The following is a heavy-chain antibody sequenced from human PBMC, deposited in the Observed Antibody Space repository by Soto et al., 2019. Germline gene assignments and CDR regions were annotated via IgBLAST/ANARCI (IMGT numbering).Heavy chain of an antibody. J-gene: IGHJ6*02. CDR2: IIPIFGTA. CDR1: GGTFSSYA. V-gene: IGHV1-69*13. CDR3: ARDEEAAGHYYYYGMDV. Sequence: ASVKVSCKASGGTFSSYAISWVRQAPGQGLEWMGGIIPIFGTANYAQKFQGRVTITADESTSTAYMELSSLRSEDTAVYYCARDEEAAGHYYYYGMDVWGQGTTVTASS. D-gene: IGHD6-13*01.